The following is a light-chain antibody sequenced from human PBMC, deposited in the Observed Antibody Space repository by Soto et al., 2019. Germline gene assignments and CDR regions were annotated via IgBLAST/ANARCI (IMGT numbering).Light chain of an antibody. CDR2: DVS. CDR1: SSDVGDYNY. Sequence: QSALTQPASVSGPPGQSITISCTRTSSDVGDYNYVSWYQQHPGKAPKLMIYDVSNRPSGVSNRFSGSKSGNTASLTISGLQAEDEADYYCSSYTSSSTGVFGTGTKVTVL. CDR3: SSYTSSSTGV. J-gene: IGLJ1*01. V-gene: IGLV2-14*01.